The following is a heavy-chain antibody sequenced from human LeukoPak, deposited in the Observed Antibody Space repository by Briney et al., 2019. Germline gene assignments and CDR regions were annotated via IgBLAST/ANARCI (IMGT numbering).Heavy chain of an antibody. J-gene: IGHJ4*02. V-gene: IGHV3-9*01. CDR3: AKDICSSTSCGNDY. D-gene: IGHD2-2*01. CDR2: VTWNSGSI. Sequence: GGSLRLSCAASGFTFDDYAMHWVRQAPGKGLEWVSGVTWNSGSIDYADSVKGRFTISRDNAKNSLYLQMNSLRPEDTALYHCAKDICSSTSCGNDYWGQGTLVTVSS. CDR1: GFTFDDYA.